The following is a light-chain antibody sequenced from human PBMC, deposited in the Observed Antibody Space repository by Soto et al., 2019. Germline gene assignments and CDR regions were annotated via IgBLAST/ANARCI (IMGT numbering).Light chain of an antibody. J-gene: IGKJ1*01. V-gene: IGKV1-39*01. CDR2: AAS. Sequence: DIQMTQSPSSLSASVGDRVTITCRASQSISSYLNWYQQKPGKAPKLLIYAASSLHSGVPSRFSGSGYGADSTLIITRLQPEDFATYYCKQSQSTPRRFGQGTKVDIK. CDR1: QSISSY. CDR3: KQSQSTPRR.